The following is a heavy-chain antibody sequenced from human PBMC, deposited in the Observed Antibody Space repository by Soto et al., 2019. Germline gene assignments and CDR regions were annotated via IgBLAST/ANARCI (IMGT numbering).Heavy chain of an antibody. CDR3: ARVADSSGYPLDY. CDR2: IIYSGTT. D-gene: IGHD3-22*01. CDR1: GGCINNCY. J-gene: IGHJ4*02. Sequence: PSETLSLTCPVSGGCINNCYSSWIRQPPGTGLEWIGYIIYSGTTNYSPSLKSRVTMSVDTSRNQFSLKLSAVTAADTAVYFCARVADSSGYPLDYWGQGILVTVSS. V-gene: IGHV4-59*01.